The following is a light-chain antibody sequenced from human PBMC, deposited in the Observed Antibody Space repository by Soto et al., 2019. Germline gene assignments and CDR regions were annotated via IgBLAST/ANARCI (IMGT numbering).Light chain of an antibody. J-gene: IGKJ5*01. CDR2: GAS. Sequence: EIVMTQSPATLSVSPGERATLSCRASQGLTTKLAWYQQKPGQAPRLLIYGASTRATGIPARFSGSGSGTEFTLTISSLQSEDFAVYYCQQYNTWPITFGQGTRLEIK. V-gene: IGKV3-15*01. CDR3: QQYNTWPIT. CDR1: QGLTTK.